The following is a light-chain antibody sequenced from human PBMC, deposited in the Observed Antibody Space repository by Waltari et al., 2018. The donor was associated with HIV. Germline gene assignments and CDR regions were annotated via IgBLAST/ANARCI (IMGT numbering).Light chain of an antibody. J-gene: IGKJ4*01. V-gene: IGKV2-28*01. CDR1: QSLLHSNGYNY. Sequence: DIVMTQSPLSLPVTPGEPAFISCRSSQSLLHSNGYNYLDWYLKKPGQSPQLLIYLGSNRASGVPDRFSGSGSGTDFTLTISRVEAEDVGVYYCMQTVQTPLTFGGGTKVEI. CDR2: LGS. CDR3: MQTVQTPLT.